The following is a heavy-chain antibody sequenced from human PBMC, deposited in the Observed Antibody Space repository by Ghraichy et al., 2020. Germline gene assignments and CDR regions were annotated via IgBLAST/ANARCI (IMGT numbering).Heavy chain of an antibody. D-gene: IGHD4-17*01. J-gene: IGHJ5*02. CDR1: GFTFRSYG. CDR2: IGSGDV. V-gene: IGHV3-30*02. Sequence: GGSLRLSCAVSGFTFRSYGMHWVRQAPGKGLEWVGFIGSGDVYYADTVKGRFTISSDSSMTTMYLEMTSPRAEDTAVYYCARNQFDYGDYFPPGTWGQGTLVTVSS. CDR3: ARNQFDYGDYFPPGT.